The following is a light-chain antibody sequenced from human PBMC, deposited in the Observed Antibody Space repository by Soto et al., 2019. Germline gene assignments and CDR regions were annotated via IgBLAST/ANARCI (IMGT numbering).Light chain of an antibody. Sequence: DIQMTQSPSSLSASVGDRVTITCRASQSISSYLNWYQQIPGKAPKLLIYSASSLQSGVPSRFSGSASGTDFSLTISSLQPEDFATYYCQQSFSTPYTFGQGTRLEIK. J-gene: IGKJ2*01. CDR1: QSISSY. V-gene: IGKV1-39*01. CDR2: SAS. CDR3: QQSFSTPYT.